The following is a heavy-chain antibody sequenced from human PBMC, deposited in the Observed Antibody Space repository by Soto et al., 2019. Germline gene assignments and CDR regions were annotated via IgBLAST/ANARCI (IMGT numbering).Heavy chain of an antibody. D-gene: IGHD3-10*01. CDR1: GGSISSGGYS. Sequence: PSETLSLTCAVSGGSISSGGYSWSWIRQPPGKGLEWIGYIYHSGSTYYNPSLKSRVTISVDRSKNQFSPKLSSVTAADTAVYYCASAVGFGEPYFDYWGQGTLVTVSS. V-gene: IGHV4-30-2*01. CDR3: ASAVGFGEPYFDY. J-gene: IGHJ4*02. CDR2: IYHSGST.